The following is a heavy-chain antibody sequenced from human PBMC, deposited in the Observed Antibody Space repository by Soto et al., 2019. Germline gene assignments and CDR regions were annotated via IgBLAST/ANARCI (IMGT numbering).Heavy chain of an antibody. D-gene: IGHD4-17*01. J-gene: IGHJ4*02. V-gene: IGHV4-31*03. CDR3: ARASVTTGGFDF. Sequence: QVQLRESGPGLVKPSQTLSLTCTVAGDSMSSGNYYWSWIRQHPGKGLEWIGYIDYSGNAYYTPSLTSRVTLSLDTSKNQFSLKLNSVTAADTAVYYCARASVTTGGFDFWGQGTLVTVSS. CDR1: GDSMSSGNYY. CDR2: IDYSGNA.